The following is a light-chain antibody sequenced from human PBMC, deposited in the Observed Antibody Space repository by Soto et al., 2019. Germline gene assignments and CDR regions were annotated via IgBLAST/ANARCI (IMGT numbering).Light chain of an antibody. Sequence: QSALTQPASVLGSPGQSITISCTGTSSEVGGYNYVSWYQQHPGKAPKLMISGVSNQPSGVSNRFSGSKSGNTTSLTISGRQTEDVADYYSISYTTSVPYDFGTGTKVTV. CDR1: SSEVGGYNY. CDR3: ISYTTSVPYD. V-gene: IGLV2-14*01. J-gene: IGLJ1*01. CDR2: GVS.